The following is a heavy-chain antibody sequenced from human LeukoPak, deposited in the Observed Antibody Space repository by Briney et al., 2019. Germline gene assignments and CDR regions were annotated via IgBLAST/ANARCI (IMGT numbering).Heavy chain of an antibody. CDR2: IRQDGSEK. V-gene: IGHV3-7*01. CDR3: XXXXXXXXXXXXXYYGMDV. CDR1: GFTFSSYW. Sequence: PGGSLRLSCAASGFTFSSYWMSWVRQAPGKGLEWVANIRQDGSEKYYVDSVKGRFTISRDNAKNSLYLQMNSLRAEDTAVYYXXXXXXXXXXXXXXYYGMDVWGQGTTVTVS. J-gene: IGHJ6*02.